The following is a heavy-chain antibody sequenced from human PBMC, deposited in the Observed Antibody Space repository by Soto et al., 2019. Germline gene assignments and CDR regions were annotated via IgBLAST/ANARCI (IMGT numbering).Heavy chain of an antibody. J-gene: IGHJ4*02. CDR2: IDGGKT. CDR3: TSNAAAKVGTLRY. CDR1: GFTFNNAR. V-gene: IGHV3-15*02. Sequence: EVQLVESGGALVEPGGSLRLSCAASGFTFNNARMSWVRQAPGKGLDWVGRIDGGKTDFAAPVEGSFTFSRDDSRNTLFLQMNILNTEDTGVYYCTSNAAAKVGTLRYWGQGTLVTVSS. D-gene: IGHD1-26*01.